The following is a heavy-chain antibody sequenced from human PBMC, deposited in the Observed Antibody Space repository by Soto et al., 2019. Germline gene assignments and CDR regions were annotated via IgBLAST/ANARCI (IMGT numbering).Heavy chain of an antibody. CDR2: TYYRSKWYN. J-gene: IGHJ3*02. CDR3: ARDHCSGGSCYDSRDAFDI. Sequence: QVQLQQSGPGLVKPSQTLSLTCAISGDSVSSNSAAWNWIRQSPSRGLEWLGRTYYRSKWYNDYAVSVKSRISINPDTSKNQFSLQLNSVTPADTAVYYCARDHCSGGSCYDSRDAFDIWGQGTMVTVSS. D-gene: IGHD2-15*01. V-gene: IGHV6-1*01. CDR1: GDSVSSNSAA.